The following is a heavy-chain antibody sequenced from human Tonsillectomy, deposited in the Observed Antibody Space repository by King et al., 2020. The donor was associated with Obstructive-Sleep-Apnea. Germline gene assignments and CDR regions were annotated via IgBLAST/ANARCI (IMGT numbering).Heavy chain of an antibody. J-gene: IGHJ4*02. Sequence: LQLQESGPGLVKPSETLSLTCTVSGGSISSSSYYWGWIRQPPGKGLEWIGSIYYSGSTYYNPSLKSRVTISVDTSKNQFSLKLSSVTAADTAVYYCARDPNNSLTGTTSYWGQGTLVTVSS. V-gene: IGHV4-39*07. D-gene: IGHD1-20*01. CDR1: GGSISSSSYY. CDR3: ARDPNNSLTGTTSY. CDR2: IYYSGST.